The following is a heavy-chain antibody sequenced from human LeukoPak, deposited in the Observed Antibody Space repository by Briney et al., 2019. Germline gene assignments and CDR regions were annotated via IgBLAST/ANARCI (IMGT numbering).Heavy chain of an antibody. CDR3: ARDPSSGWYLKGWFDP. CDR2: ISSSSSYI. D-gene: IGHD6-19*01. Sequence: GGSLRLSCAASGFTFSSYSMNWVGQAPGKGLEWVSSISSSSSYIYYADSVKGRFTISRDNSKNTLYLQMNSLRAEDTAVYYCARDPSSGWYLKGWFDPWGQGTLVTVSS. V-gene: IGHV3-21*01. J-gene: IGHJ5*02. CDR1: GFTFSSYS.